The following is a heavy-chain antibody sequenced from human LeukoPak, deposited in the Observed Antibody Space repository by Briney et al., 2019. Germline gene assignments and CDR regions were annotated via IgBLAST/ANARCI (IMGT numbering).Heavy chain of an antibody. CDR1: GGSISSYY. Sequence: RPSETLSLTCTVSGGSISSYYWSWIRQPPGKGLEWIGYIYYSGSTNYNPSLKSRVTISVDTSKNQFSLKLSSVTAADTAVYYCAGASYDSSGVHWGQGTLVIVSS. CDR3: AGASYDSSGVH. CDR2: IYYSGST. D-gene: IGHD3-22*01. V-gene: IGHV4-59*01. J-gene: IGHJ4*02.